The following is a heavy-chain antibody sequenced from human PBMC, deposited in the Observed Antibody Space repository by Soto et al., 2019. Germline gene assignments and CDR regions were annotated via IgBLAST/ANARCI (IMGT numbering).Heavy chain of an antibody. CDR2: IYSGGST. V-gene: IGHV3-66*01. J-gene: IGHJ6*03. CDR1: GFTVSSNY. D-gene: IGHD3-10*01. Sequence: EVQLVESGGGLVQPGGSLRLSCAASGFTVSSNYMSWVRQAPGKGLEWVSVIYSGGSTYYADSVKGRFTISRDNSKNTLYLQMSSLRAEDTAVYYCARETVTMVRGVEYMDVWGKGTTVTVSS. CDR3: ARETVTMVRGVEYMDV.